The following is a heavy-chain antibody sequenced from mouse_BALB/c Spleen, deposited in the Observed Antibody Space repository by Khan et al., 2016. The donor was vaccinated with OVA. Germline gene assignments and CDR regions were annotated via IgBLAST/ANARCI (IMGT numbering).Heavy chain of an antibody. CDR3: ARSTYRYAFAY. V-gene: IGHV3-8*02. CDR2: MIYTGYT. J-gene: IGHJ3*01. Sequence: EVQLPESGPSLVKPSQTLSLTCSVTGDSITSGYWSWIRKFPGNKLEYMGYMIYTGYTYYNPSLKSRISLTRHTSKNQYYLQLNSVTTEDTATYYCARSTYRYAFAYWGQGTLVTVSA. CDR1: GDSITSGY. D-gene: IGHD2-14*01.